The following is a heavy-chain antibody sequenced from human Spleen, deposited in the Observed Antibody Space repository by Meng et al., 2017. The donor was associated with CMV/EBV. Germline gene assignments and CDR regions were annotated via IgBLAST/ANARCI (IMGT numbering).Heavy chain of an antibody. J-gene: IGHJ4*02. D-gene: IGHD2-2*02. CDR2: IDSGGTT. V-gene: IGHV3-NL1*01. CDR3: ARDRCTSTSCYKGVFDY. CDR1: GFSFSHYA. Sequence: GESLKISCAASGFSFSHYAMHWVRQAPGKGLEWVSIIDSGGTTYYADSVKGRFTISRDNSRNTLFLQMNSLRIEDTAVYYCARDRCTSTSCYKGVFDYWGQGTLVTVSS.